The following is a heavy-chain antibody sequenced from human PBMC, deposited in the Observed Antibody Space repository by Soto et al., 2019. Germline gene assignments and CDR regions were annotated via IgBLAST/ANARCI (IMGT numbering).Heavy chain of an antibody. CDR3: ARGPRFFSGGSCYRRAEYHFEF. CDR2: IFYSGST. D-gene: IGHD2-15*01. J-gene: IGHJ4*02. Sequence: SETLSLTCTVSGGSISSYYWSWIRQPPGKGLEWIGYIFYSGSTNYNPSLKSRVTISVDTSKSQFSLKLSSVTAADTAVYYCARGPRFFSGGSCYRRAEYHFEFRGQGTLVTVSS. V-gene: IGHV4-59*01. CDR1: GGSISSYY.